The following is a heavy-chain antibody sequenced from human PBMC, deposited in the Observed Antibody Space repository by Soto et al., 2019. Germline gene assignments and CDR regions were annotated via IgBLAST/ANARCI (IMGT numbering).Heavy chain of an antibody. V-gene: IGHV4-39*01. CDR2: IYYVGKT. J-gene: IGHJ5*02. CDR1: GGSVNSSSFY. CDR3: ARRNFWQNWFDP. Sequence: PSETLSLTCTVSGGSVNSSSFYWDWIRQPPGKGLELIGSIYYVGKTYYNPSLESRVTISVDRSKNQFSLKLTSVTAADTAVYYCARRNFWQNWFDPWGQGTQVTVSS.